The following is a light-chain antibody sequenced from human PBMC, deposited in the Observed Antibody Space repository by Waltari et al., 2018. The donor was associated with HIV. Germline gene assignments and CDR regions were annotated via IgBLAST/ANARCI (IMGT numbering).Light chain of an antibody. V-gene: IGKV3-20*01. Sequence: EIVLTQSPGTLSLSPGERATLSCRASKSVSSNYLAWYQQKPGQAPRLLIYGASSRATGIPDRFSGSGSGTDFTLTISRLDPEDFAVYYCQQYGSSPWTFGQGAKLEIK. CDR3: QQYGSSPWT. CDR2: GAS. CDR1: KSVSSNY. J-gene: IGKJ1*01.